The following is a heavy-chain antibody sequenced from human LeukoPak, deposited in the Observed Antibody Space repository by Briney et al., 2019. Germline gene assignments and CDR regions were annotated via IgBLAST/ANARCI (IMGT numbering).Heavy chain of an antibody. V-gene: IGHV4-59*08. Sequence: PSETLSLTCTVSGGSISSYYWSWIRQPPGKGLEWIGYIYYSGSTNYNPSLKSRVTISVDTSKNQFSLKLSSVTAADTAVYYCASQSKTNSGSYFFLDYWGQGTLVTVSS. CDR1: GGSISSYY. J-gene: IGHJ4*02. CDR3: ASQSKTNSGSYFFLDY. D-gene: IGHD1-26*01. CDR2: IYYSGST.